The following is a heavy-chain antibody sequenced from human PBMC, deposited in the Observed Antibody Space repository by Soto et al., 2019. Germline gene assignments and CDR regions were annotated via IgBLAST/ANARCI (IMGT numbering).Heavy chain of an antibody. J-gene: IGHJ5*01. Sequence: QVQLVQSGADVKKPGASVRVSCKASGYTFTDYYMHWVRQAPGQGLEWMAWINPNTGDTKYEHKFQGRVTVTRDTSNRILYMEMSSLRSDDTAIYYCARKSLYGSGSSFDFWGQGTLVTVSS. CDR2: INPNTGDT. CDR1: GYTFTDYY. D-gene: IGHD3-10*01. V-gene: IGHV1-2*07. CDR3: ARKSLYGSGSSFDF.